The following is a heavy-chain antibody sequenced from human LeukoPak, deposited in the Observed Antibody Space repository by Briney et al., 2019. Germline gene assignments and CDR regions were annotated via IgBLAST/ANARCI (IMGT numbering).Heavy chain of an antibody. V-gene: IGHV4-59*01. D-gene: IGHD2-15*01. Sequence: PSETLSLTCTVSGGSITNYYWSWIRRPPGKGLEFIGYIYYTGSTNYNPSLKSRVTISVDTSKNQFSLNLRSVTAADTAVYYCARGGWSLDYWGQGTLVTVSS. CDR2: IYYTGST. J-gene: IGHJ4*02. CDR3: ARGGWSLDY. CDR1: GGSITNYY.